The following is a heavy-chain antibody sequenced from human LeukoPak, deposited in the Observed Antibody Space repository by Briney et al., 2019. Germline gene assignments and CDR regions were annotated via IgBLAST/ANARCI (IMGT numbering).Heavy chain of an antibody. Sequence: SETLSLTCTVSGGSISSYYWSWIRQPPGKGLEWIGYIYYSGSTNYSPSLKSRVTISVDTSKNQFSLRLSSVTAADTAVYYCARAPAAAANAGFDYWGQGTLVTVSS. J-gene: IGHJ4*02. CDR2: IYYSGST. D-gene: IGHD6-13*01. V-gene: IGHV4-59*01. CDR3: ARAPAAAANAGFDY. CDR1: GGSISSYY.